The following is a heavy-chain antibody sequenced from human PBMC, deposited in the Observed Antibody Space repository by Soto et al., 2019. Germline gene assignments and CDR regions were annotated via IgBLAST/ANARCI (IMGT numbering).Heavy chain of an antibody. CDR3: ARGGHNSGWYLAH. Sequence: QVQLQQWGAGLLKPSETLSLTCAVYDESFSSYYWSWIRQPPGKGLEWIGEIHYSGSTNYTPSLKNRVTISVEKSKNQCSLRLSSVTAEATAVYFCARGGHNSGWYLAHWGQGTLVTVSS. CDR1: DESFSSYY. D-gene: IGHD6-19*01. V-gene: IGHV4-34*01. CDR2: IHYSGST. J-gene: IGHJ4*02.